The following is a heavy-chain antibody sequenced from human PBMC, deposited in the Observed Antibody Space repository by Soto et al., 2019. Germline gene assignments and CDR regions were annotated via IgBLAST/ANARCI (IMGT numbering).Heavy chain of an antibody. CDR3: ARDFRRVLYSSPTDY. D-gene: IGHD6-13*01. V-gene: IGHV3-11*01. CDR1: GFTFSDYY. Sequence: QVQLVESGGGLVKPGGSLRLSCAASGFTFSDYYMSWIRQAPGKGLEWVSYISSSGSTIYYADAFKGRFTISRDNAKNSLYLKMNSLRAEDTAVYYCARDFRRVLYSSPTDYWGQGTLVTVSS. J-gene: IGHJ4*02. CDR2: ISSSGSTI.